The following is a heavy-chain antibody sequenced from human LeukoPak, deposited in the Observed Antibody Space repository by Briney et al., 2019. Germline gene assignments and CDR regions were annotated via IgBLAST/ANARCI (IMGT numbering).Heavy chain of an antibody. CDR3: ARDRQIERKGTYYYDSSGSTYYYYYMDV. CDR1: GGSISSSSDY. V-gene: IGHV4-61*02. CDR2: IHASGST. J-gene: IGHJ6*03. Sequence: PSETLSLTCTVSGGSISSSSDYWSWIRQPAGKGLEWIGRIHASGSTNYKPSLKSRVTMLLDTSKNQFSLKLSSVTAADTAVYYCARDRQIERKGTYYYDSSGSTYYYYYMDVWGKGTTVTISS. D-gene: IGHD3-22*01.